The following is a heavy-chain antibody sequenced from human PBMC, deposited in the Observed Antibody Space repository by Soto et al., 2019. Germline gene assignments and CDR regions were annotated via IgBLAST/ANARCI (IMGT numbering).Heavy chain of an antibody. V-gene: IGHV3-33*01. Sequence: QVQLVESGGGVVQPGRSLRLSCAASGFTFSSYGMHWVRQAPGKGLEWVAVIWYDGSNKYYADSVKGRFIISRDNSKNTLYLQMNSLRAEDTAVYYCARGTVHFDYWGQGTLVTVSS. D-gene: IGHD1-1*01. CDR3: ARGTVHFDY. CDR2: IWYDGSNK. CDR1: GFTFSSYG. J-gene: IGHJ4*02.